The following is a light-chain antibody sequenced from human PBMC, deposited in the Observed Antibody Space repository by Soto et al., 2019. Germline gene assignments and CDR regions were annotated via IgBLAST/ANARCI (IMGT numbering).Light chain of an antibody. J-gene: IGKJ3*01. CDR3: QQYATSARLT. Sequence: ELVLTQSPGTLSWSLGERATLSCRASQSVSQYLAWYQQKPGQAPRLLIYGASSRANGIPDRFSGRGSGTDFTLTINGLEPEDFAVYYCQQYATSARLTFGPGTNVDI. CDR1: QSVSQY. CDR2: GAS. V-gene: IGKV3-20*01.